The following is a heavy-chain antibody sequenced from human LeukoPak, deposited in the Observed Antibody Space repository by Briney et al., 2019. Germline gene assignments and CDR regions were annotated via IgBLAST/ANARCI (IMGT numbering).Heavy chain of an antibody. Sequence: SETLSLTCTVSGGSISSYYWSWIRQTPGKGLEWIGYIYYSVSTSYNPSLKSRVTISVDTSKNQFSLRLSSVTAADTAVYYCATNRAGTYDRPFDIWGQGTMVTVSS. CDR1: GGSISSYY. CDR3: ATNRAGTYDRPFDI. CDR2: IYYSVST. J-gene: IGHJ3*02. V-gene: IGHV4-59*01. D-gene: IGHD1-26*01.